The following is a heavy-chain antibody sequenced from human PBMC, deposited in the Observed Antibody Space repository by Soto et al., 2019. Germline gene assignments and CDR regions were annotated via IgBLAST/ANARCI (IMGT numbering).Heavy chain of an antibody. J-gene: IGHJ5*02. D-gene: IGHD2-2*01. Sequence: QVPLVQSVAEVKKPGASVKVSCKASGYTFTGYYMHWVRQAPGQVLDRMGWINPNSGGTNYAQKFQRRVTMTSDTSISTSYMELIRLRSDDTAVYYCARGRDLGYCSSTSCYQVGVDPWGQGTLVTVSS. CDR3: ARGRDLGYCSSTSCYQVGVDP. CDR1: GYTFTGYY. V-gene: IGHV1-2*02. CDR2: INPNSGGT.